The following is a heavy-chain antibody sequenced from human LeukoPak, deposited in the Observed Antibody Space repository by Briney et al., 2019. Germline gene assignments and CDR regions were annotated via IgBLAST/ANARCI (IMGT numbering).Heavy chain of an antibody. CDR1: GFTVSSNY. CDR3: ARDPGHYYDSSGYLPD. D-gene: IGHD3-22*01. Sequence: GGSLRLSCAASGFTVSSNYMSWVRQAPGKGLEWVSVIYSGGSTYYADSVKGRFTISRDNSKNTLYLQMNSLRAEDTAVYYCARDPGHYYDSSGYLPDWGQGTLATVSS. J-gene: IGHJ4*02. CDR2: IYSGGST. V-gene: IGHV3-66*01.